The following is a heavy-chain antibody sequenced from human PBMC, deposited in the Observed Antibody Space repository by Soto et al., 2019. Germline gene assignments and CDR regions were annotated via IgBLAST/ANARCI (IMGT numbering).Heavy chain of an antibody. D-gene: IGHD2-8*01. J-gene: IGHJ5*02. CDR2: ISSRSTYT. CDR3: ARTCGECNGGWFDP. Sequence: QVQLVESGGGLVKPGGSLRLSCAASGFNFSVNYMSWVRQAPGKGLEWISYISSRSTYTNYADSVKGRFTDTRDDAKNSLYLQMNSLRDEDTAIYYCARTCGECNGGWFDPWGQGTLVTVSS. V-gene: IGHV3-11*06. CDR1: GFNFSVNY.